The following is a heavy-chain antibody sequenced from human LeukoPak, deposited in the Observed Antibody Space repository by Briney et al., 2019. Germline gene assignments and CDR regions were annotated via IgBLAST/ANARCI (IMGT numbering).Heavy chain of an antibody. CDR1: GGSISSSSYY. J-gene: IGHJ4*02. CDR3: ARDNRYSGYDPLDY. CDR2: IYYSGST. V-gene: IGHV4-39*07. Sequence: PSETLSLTCTVSGGSISSSSYYWGWIRQPPGTGLEWIGSIYYSGSTYYNPSLKSRVTISVDTSKNQFSLKLSSVTAADTAVYYCARDNRYSGYDPLDYWGQGTLVTVSS. D-gene: IGHD5-12*01.